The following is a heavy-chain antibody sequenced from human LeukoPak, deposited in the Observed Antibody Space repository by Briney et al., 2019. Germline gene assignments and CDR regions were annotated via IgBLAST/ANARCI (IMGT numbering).Heavy chain of an antibody. Sequence: SVKVSCEASGGTFSSYAISWVRQAPGQGLEWMGGIIPIFGTANYAQKFQGRVTITADESTSTAYMELSSLRSEDTAVYYCATGLGIAAAGTLDYWGQGTLVTVSS. CDR3: ATGLGIAAAGTLDY. J-gene: IGHJ4*02. CDR1: GGTFSSYA. D-gene: IGHD6-13*01. CDR2: IIPIFGTA. V-gene: IGHV1-69*13.